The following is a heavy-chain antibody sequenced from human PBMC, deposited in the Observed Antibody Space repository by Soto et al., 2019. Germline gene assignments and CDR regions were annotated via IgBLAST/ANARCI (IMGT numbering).Heavy chain of an antibody. Sequence: QVQLVQSGAEVKEPGASVKVLCKASGYIFANYYMHWVRQAPGQGLEWIAIINPYGGSTNYAQNFQGRLTLTSDTSTSTVYMELSSLRSEDTAVYYCARDLLRADSWGQGTLVTVSS. CDR3: ARDLLRADS. V-gene: IGHV1-46*01. D-gene: IGHD2-8*01. J-gene: IGHJ4*02. CDR1: GYIFANYY. CDR2: INPYGGST.